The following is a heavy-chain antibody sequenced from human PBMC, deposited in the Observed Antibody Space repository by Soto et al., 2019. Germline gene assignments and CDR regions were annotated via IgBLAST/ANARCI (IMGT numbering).Heavy chain of an antibody. CDR2: ISAYNGNT. CDR1: GYTFTSYG. Sequence: QVQLVQSGAEVKKPGASVKVSCKASGYTFTSYGISWVRQAPGQGLEWMGWISAYNGNTNYAQKLQGRVTMTTDTPTSTAYMELRSLRSDATAVYYCARVHRRCTNGVCYLANWGQGTLVTVSS. J-gene: IGHJ4*02. D-gene: IGHD2-8*01. CDR3: ARVHRRCTNGVCYLAN. V-gene: IGHV1-18*01.